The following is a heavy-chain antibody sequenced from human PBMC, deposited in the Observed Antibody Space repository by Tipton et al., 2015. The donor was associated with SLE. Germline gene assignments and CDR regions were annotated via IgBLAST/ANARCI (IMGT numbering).Heavy chain of an antibody. CDR1: GGSISPYY. CDR2: ISYTGDT. CDR3: ARDPYYFDSSSSYSAY. J-gene: IGHJ4*02. Sequence: TLSLTCTVSGGSISPYYWSWIRQPPGEGLEWIGYISYTGDTKYNPPLTSRVTISIDTSETRFSLKMTSVAAADTAVYYCARDPYYFDSSSSYSAYWGPGTLVTVSS. V-gene: IGHV4-59*12. D-gene: IGHD3-22*01.